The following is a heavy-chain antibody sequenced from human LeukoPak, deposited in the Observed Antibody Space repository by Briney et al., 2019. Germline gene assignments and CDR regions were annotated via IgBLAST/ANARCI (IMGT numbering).Heavy chain of an antibody. D-gene: IGHD6-13*01. CDR2: IVPIFGTT. V-gene: IGHV1-69*05. Sequence: GSSVKVSCKASGGTFSSYAINWLRQAPGQGLEWMGRIVPIFGTTNYAQKFQGRVTITTDESTSTAYMELSSLRSEDTAVYYCARDRGERDSSWSLPAHGFDIWGQGTMVTVSS. CDR1: GGTFSSYA. J-gene: IGHJ3*02. CDR3: ARDRGERDSSWSLPAHGFDI.